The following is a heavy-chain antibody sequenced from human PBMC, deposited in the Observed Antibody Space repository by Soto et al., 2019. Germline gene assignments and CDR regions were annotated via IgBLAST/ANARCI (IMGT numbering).Heavy chain of an antibody. V-gene: IGHV4-59*12. Sequence: SETLSLTCTVSGGSISSYYWSWIRQPPGKGQEWIGYIYYSGSTNYNPSLKSRVTISVDTSKNQFSLKLSSVTAADTAVYYCARDYRYCSGGSCYWTAFDIWGQGTMVTVSS. CDR2: IYYSGST. CDR3: ARDYRYCSGGSCYWTAFDI. J-gene: IGHJ3*02. CDR1: GGSISSYY. D-gene: IGHD2-15*01.